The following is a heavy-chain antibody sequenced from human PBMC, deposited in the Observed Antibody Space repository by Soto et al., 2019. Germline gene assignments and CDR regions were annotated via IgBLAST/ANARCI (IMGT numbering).Heavy chain of an antibody. CDR2: INHSGST. Sequence: SETLSLTCAVYGGSFSGYYWSWIRQPPGKGLEWIGEINHSGSTNYNPSLKSRFTTSVDTSKNQFSLKLCSVTAADTAVYYCARGPYCGGDCSYYYYGMDVWGQGTTVTVSS. D-gene: IGHD2-21*02. CDR1: GGSFSGYY. J-gene: IGHJ6*02. CDR3: ARGPYCGGDCSYYYYGMDV. V-gene: IGHV4-34*01.